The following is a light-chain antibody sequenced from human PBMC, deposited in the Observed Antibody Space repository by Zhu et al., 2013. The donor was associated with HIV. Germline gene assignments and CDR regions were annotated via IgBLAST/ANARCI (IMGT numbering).Light chain of an antibody. CDR3: QSYDSSLSTSEVV. CDR1: SSNIGNNA. Sequence: QSVLTQPPSASGTPGQRVTISCSGSSSNIGNNAVNWYQQLPGTAPKRLIYRNDQRPSGVPDRFSGSKSGTSASLAITGLQAEDEADYYCQSYDSSLSTSEVVFGGGTKLTVL. V-gene: IGLV1-44*01. J-gene: IGLJ2*01. CDR2: RND.